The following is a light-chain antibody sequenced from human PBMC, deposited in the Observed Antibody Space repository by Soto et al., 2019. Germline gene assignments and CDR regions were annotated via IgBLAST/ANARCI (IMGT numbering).Light chain of an antibody. Sequence: EIVLTQSPAILSVSPGERATLSCRASQSISRSLAWYQQKPGQAPRLLIYDASNRATGIPARFSGSGSGTDFTLTISSLEPEDFAVYYCQQRSNWPSFGQGTKVDIK. CDR3: QQRSNWPS. CDR1: QSISRS. V-gene: IGKV3-11*01. CDR2: DAS. J-gene: IGKJ1*01.